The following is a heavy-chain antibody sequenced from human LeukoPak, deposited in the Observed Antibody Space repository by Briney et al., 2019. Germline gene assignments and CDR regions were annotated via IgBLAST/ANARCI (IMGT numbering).Heavy chain of an antibody. V-gene: IGHV4-39*07. D-gene: IGHD1-26*01. J-gene: IGHJ4*02. Sequence: SETLSLTCTVSGGSFTDYLWGWIRQPPGKRLEWIGSIYYSGRTFYNPSLKNRVSISLDTSKGQFSLNLDSVTAADTAVYFCTRDRAHGTQDYWGQGTLVTVS. CDR2: IYYSGRT. CDR1: GGSFTDYL. CDR3: TRDRAHGTQDY.